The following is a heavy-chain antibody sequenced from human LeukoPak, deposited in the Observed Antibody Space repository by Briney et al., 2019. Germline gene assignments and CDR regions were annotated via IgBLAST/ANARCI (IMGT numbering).Heavy chain of an antibody. V-gene: IGHV3-23*01. CDR3: AKDRAGYSGARGFDG. J-gene: IGHJ4*01. CDR1: GFTFNTYA. D-gene: IGHD5-12*01. CDR2: IRASVDST. Sequence: GGSLRLSSAASGFTFNTYAMSWVRQAPGEGLEWVSGIRASVDSTYYADSVKGRFTISTDNSKITLDLQMNSLGAADTAVYYCAKDRAGYSGARGFDGWGQGNLGNLSS.